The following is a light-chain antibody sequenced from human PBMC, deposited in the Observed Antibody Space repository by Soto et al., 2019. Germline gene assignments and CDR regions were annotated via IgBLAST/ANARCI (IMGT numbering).Light chain of an antibody. Sequence: DIPMTQSPSTLSASVGDRVTITCRASQSISRGLAWYQQKPGKAPKLLIYKASSLESGVPPRFSGSGSGTELTLTLSSLQPDDFAAYYSQQHNSYPLTFGGGTKVEIK. CDR2: KAS. J-gene: IGKJ4*01. V-gene: IGKV1-5*03. CDR3: QQHNSYPLT. CDR1: QSISRG.